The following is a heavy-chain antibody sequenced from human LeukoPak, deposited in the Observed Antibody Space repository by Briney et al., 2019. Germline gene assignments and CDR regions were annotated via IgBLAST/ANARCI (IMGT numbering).Heavy chain of an antibody. CDR3: AKGYYYDSNEEYYYYYGMDV. J-gene: IGHJ6*02. D-gene: IGHD3-22*01. CDR1: GFTFSSYA. CDR2: ISGSGGST. Sequence: AGGSLRLSCAASGFTFSSYAMSWVRQAPGKGLEWVSAISGSGGSTYYADSVKGRFTISRDNSKNTLYLQMNSLRAEDTAVYYCAKGYYYDSNEEYYYYYGMDVWGQGTTVTVSS. V-gene: IGHV3-23*01.